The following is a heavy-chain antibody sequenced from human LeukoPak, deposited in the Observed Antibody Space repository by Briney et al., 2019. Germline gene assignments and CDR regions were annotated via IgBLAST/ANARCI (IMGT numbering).Heavy chain of an antibody. CDR1: GFAFSSYS. D-gene: IGHD3-22*01. J-gene: IGHJ4*02. V-gene: IGHV3-48*01. CDR2: FRTSGTI. CDR3: AREPSGDYYAYYFDL. Sequence: GGSLRLSCAASGFAFSSYSMNWVRQAPGKGPEWVSYFRTSGTIYYADSVKGRFTISRDNAKNSLYLKMNSLRVEDTAVYYCAREPSGDYYAYYFDLWGQGTLVTVSS.